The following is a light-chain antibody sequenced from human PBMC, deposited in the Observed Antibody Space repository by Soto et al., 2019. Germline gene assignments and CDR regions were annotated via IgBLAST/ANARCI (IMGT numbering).Light chain of an antibody. CDR3: GTWDTSLSTGV. Sequence: QSVLTHPPSVSAAPGQKVTISCSGSSSNIGNNFVSWYQQLPGTAPKLLIFDSNKRPSGIPDRFSGSKSGTSATLGITGLQTGDEADYYCGTWDTSLSTGVFGTGTKLTVL. J-gene: IGLJ1*01. V-gene: IGLV1-51*01. CDR2: DSN. CDR1: SSNIGNNF.